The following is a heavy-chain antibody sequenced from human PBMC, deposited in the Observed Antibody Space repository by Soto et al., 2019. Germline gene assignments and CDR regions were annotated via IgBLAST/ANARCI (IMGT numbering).Heavy chain of an antibody. CDR2: IYHSGSP. J-gene: IGHJ5*02. CDR1: GGSISSTNW. V-gene: IGHV4-4*02. Sequence: PSETLSLTCAVSGGSISSTNWWTWVRQPPGKGLEWIGEIYHSGSPTYSPSLRGRATISVDKSNNQFSLRLRSVTAADTAVYYCARATSPSGQGTLVTVSS. CDR3: ARATSP.